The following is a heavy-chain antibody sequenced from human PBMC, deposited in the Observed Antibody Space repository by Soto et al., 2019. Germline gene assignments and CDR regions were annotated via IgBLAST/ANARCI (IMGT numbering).Heavy chain of an antibody. Sequence: PGESLKISCKGSGYSFTSYWISWVRQMPGKGLEWMGRIDPSDSYTNYSPSFQGHVTISADKSISTAYLQWSSLKASDTAMYYCASPNYDILTGSYYYYYGMDVWGQGTTVTVSS. CDR2: IDPSDSYT. J-gene: IGHJ6*02. V-gene: IGHV5-10-1*01. CDR3: ASPNYDILTGSYYYYYGMDV. D-gene: IGHD3-9*01. CDR1: GYSFTSYW.